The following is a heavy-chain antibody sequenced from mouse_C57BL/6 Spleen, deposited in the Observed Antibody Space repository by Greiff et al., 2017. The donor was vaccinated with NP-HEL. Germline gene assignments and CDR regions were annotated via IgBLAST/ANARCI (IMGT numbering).Heavy chain of an antibody. V-gene: IGHV1-64*01. D-gene: IGHD2-3*01. CDR2: IHPNSGST. Sequence: VHLVESGAELVKPGASVKLSCKASGYTFTSYWMHWVKQRPGQGLEWIGMIHPNSGSTNYNEKFKSKATLTVDKSSSTAYMQLSSLTSEDSAVYYCADGYYEGYFDYWGQGTTLTVSS. J-gene: IGHJ2*01. CDR1: GYTFTSYW. CDR3: ADGYYEGYFDY.